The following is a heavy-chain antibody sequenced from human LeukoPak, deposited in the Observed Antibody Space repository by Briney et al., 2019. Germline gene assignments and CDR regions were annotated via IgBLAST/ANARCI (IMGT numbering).Heavy chain of an antibody. V-gene: IGHV4-30-4*08. CDR1: GGSISSGDYY. Sequence: SQTLSLTCTVSGGSISSGDYYWSWIRQPPWRGLEGIGYIYYSGSTYYNPSLKSRVTISVDTSKNQFSLKLSSVTAADTAVYYCARVLMVYAIVNYWGQGTLVTVSS. J-gene: IGHJ4*02. CDR3: ARVLMVYAIVNY. D-gene: IGHD2-8*01. CDR2: IYYSGST.